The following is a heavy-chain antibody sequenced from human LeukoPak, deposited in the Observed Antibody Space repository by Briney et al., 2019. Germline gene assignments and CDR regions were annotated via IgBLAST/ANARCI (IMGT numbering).Heavy chain of an antibody. Sequence: GGSLRLSCAASGFTFSSYAMHWVRQAPGKGLEWVAVISYDGSNKYYADSVKGRFTISRDNSKNTLYLQMNSLRAEDTAVYYCARDRSQYSYGYLSDYWGQGTLVTVSS. V-gene: IGHV3-30*04. D-gene: IGHD5-18*01. J-gene: IGHJ4*02. CDR2: ISYDGSNK. CDR1: GFTFSSYA. CDR3: ARDRSQYSYGYLSDY.